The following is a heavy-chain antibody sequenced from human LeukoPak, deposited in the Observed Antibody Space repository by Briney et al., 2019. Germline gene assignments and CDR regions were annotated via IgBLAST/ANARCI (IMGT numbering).Heavy chain of an antibody. CDR2: INPNSGGT. D-gene: IGHD2-2*01. J-gene: IGHJ5*02. CDR3: ARSPPDIVVVPAAIPLDP. V-gene: IGHV1-2*02. CDR1: GYTFPGYY. Sequence: ASVKVSCKASGYTFPGYYMHWVRQAPGQGLEWMGWINPNSGGTNYAQKLQGRVTMTRDTFISTAYMELSRLRSDDTAVYYCARSPPDIVVVPAAIPLDPWGQGTLVTVSS.